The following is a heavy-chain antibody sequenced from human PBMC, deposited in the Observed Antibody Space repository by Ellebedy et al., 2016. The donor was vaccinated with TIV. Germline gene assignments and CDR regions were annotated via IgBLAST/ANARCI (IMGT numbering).Heavy chain of an antibody. CDR3: ARVEILRWYYFDS. J-gene: IGHJ4*02. CDR1: GFSFSSYW. Sequence: GGSLRLSCVASGFSFSSYWMTWVRQAPGKGLEWVANVNQDGSEKYFVDSVKGRFTLSRDTSNNTVHLEMNSLRAEDTAIYYCARVEILRWYYFDSWGQGTLVTVSS. V-gene: IGHV3-7*03. D-gene: IGHD3-9*01. CDR2: VNQDGSEK.